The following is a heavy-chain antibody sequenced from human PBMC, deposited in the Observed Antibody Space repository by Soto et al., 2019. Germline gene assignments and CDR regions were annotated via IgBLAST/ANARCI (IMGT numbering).Heavy chain of an antibody. CDR1: GFTFRSYS. J-gene: IGHJ3*02. CDR3: ARDGGQSGYYDAFDI. V-gene: IGHV3-30*01. D-gene: IGHD3-22*01. Sequence: GGSLRLSCVASGFTFRSYSFHWVRQAPGRGLEWVALVSYVGDNKYYAESIKGRFTVSRDNLKNMVFLQMDSLTPDDTALYYCARDGGQSGYYDAFDIWGQGPGVIVSS. CDR2: VSYVGDNK.